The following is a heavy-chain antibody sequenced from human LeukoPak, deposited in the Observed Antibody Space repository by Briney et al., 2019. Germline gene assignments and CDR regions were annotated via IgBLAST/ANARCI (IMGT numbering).Heavy chain of an antibody. Sequence: ASVKVSCKASGYTFTSYDINWVRQATGQGLEWMGWINPNSGGTNYAQKFQGRVTMTRDTSISTAYMELSRLSSDDTAVYYCARAHGGIGAFDIWGQGTMVTVSS. CDR1: GYTFTSYD. CDR2: INPNSGGT. V-gene: IGHV1-2*02. J-gene: IGHJ3*02. D-gene: IGHD3-16*01. CDR3: ARAHGGIGAFDI.